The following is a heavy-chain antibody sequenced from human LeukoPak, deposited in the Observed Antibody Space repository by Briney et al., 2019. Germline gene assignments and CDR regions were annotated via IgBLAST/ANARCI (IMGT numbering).Heavy chain of an antibody. CDR2: IYYSGST. V-gene: IGHV4-59*01. Sequence: SETLSLTCTVSGGSISSYYWSWIRRPPGKGLEWIGYIYYSGSTNYNPPLKSRVTISVDTSKNQFSLKLSSVTAADTAMYYCARVSRGNSVGGDYWGQGTLVTVSS. D-gene: IGHD4-23*01. CDR3: ARVSRGNSVGGDY. J-gene: IGHJ4*02. CDR1: GGSISSYY.